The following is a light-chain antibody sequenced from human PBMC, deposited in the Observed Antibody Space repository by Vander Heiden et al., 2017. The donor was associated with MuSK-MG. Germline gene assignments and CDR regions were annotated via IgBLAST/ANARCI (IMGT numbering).Light chain of an antibody. V-gene: IGLV3-19*01. CDR1: SLRSYY. CDR3: NSRASRGNLYV. CDR2: VKN. Sequence: SSELTQDPAVSVALGQAVRITCQGDSLRSYYASWYQQKTGQAPVLCSEVKNNRPSGIPDRFAGSSSGNHAYFTITGAQAEDEADDDGNSRASRGNLYVCGTWTQVTVL. J-gene: IGLJ1*01.